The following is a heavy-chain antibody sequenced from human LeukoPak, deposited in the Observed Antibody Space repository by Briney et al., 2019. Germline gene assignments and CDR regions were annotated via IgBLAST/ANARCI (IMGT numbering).Heavy chain of an antibody. J-gene: IGHJ3*02. Sequence: PGRSLRLSCAASGFTFSSYGMHWIRQAPGKGLEWVAFIRYDGSNKYYADSVKGRFTISRDNSKNTLYLQMNSLRAEDTAVYYCAKGVVVVVAATLDAFDIWGQGTMVTVSS. CDR2: IRYDGSNK. CDR1: GFTFSSYG. CDR3: AKGVVVVVAATLDAFDI. V-gene: IGHV3-30*02. D-gene: IGHD2-15*01.